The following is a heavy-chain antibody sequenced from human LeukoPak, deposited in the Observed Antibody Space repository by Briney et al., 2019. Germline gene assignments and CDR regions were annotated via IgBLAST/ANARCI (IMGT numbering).Heavy chain of an antibody. CDR1: GFTFSGFW. V-gene: IGHV3-7*03. CDR2: INSDGSEG. CDR3: ARSSYSSSSSV. J-gene: IGHJ3*01. Sequence: GGSLRLSCAVSGFTFSGFWMSWSRQAPGKGLEWVASINSDGSEGYYADVVKGRFTISRDNAKNSLYLRINSLRAEDTAVYYCARSSYSSSSSVWGQGTMVTVSS. D-gene: IGHD6-6*01.